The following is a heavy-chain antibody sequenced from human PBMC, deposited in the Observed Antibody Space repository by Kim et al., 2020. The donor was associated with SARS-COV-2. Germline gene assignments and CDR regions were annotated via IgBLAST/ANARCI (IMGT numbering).Heavy chain of an antibody. D-gene: IGHD3-10*01. CDR3: AREMDPPPTYGSGDDQTKDYYYYGMDV. CDR2: ISSSSSTI. J-gene: IGHJ6*02. Sequence: GGSLRLSCAASGFTFSSYSMNWVCQAPGKGLEWVSYISSSSSTIYYADSVKGRFTISRDNAKNSLYLQMNSLRDEDTAVYYCAREMDPPPTYGSGDDQTKDYYYYGMDVWGQGTTVTVSS. V-gene: IGHV3-48*02. CDR1: GFTFSSYS.